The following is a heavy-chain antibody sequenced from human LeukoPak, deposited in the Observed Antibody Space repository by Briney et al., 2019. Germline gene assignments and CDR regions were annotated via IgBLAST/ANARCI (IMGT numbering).Heavy chain of an antibody. D-gene: IGHD6-25*01. CDR2: ISWDGGRM. V-gene: IGHV3-43D*03. CDR1: GFKVEDYA. Sequence: GGSLRLSCAASGFKVEDYAMHWVRQARGKGVEGGAFISWDGGRMYYAEPVTTRFTISRAHFKNALSLQMDSLRAEHTAPYYCARNALAAAGPASIDYWGQGTLVTVSS. J-gene: IGHJ4*02. CDR3: ARNALAAAGPASIDY.